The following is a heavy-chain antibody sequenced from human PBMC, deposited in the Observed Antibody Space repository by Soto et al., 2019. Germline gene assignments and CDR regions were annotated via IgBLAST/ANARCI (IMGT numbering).Heavy chain of an antibody. V-gene: IGHV4-61*01. D-gene: IGHD3-16*01. CDR1: GGFVSSGSYY. CDR2: MSHSGGT. J-gene: IGHJ3*02. Sequence: SETRSITCAVYGGFVSSGSYYWSWIRQPPGKGLEWIGEMSHSGGTHFTPSLKTRFTISVDTSKNQFSLNIYSVTAADTALFYCARVARGTVTPVVDAFDIWGPGTMVTVSS. CDR3: ARVARGTVTPVVDAFDI.